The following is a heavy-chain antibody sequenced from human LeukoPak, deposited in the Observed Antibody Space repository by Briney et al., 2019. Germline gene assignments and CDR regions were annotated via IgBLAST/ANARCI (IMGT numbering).Heavy chain of an antibody. CDR2: MNPNSGNT. J-gene: IGHJ3*02. V-gene: IGHV1-8*03. Sequence: ASVKVSCKASGYTFTSYDINWVRQATGQGLEWMGWMNPNSGNTGYAQKFQGRVTITRNTSISTAYMELSSLRSEDTAVYYCARGLRYCSSTSCLELDDAFDIWGQGTMVTVSS. D-gene: IGHD2-2*01. CDR3: ARGLRYCSSTSCLELDDAFDI. CDR1: GYTFTSYD.